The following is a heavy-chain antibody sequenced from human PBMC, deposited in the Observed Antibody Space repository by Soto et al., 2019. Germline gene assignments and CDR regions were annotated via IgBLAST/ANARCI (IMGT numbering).Heavy chain of an antibody. J-gene: IGHJ4*02. Sequence: GGSLRLSCAASGFTFSSYAMHWVRQAPGKGLEWVAVISYDGSNKYYADSVKGRFTISRDNSKNTLYLQMNSLRAEDTAVYYCARDVGMVRGVMSLYWGQGTLVTVSS. CDR3: ARDVGMVRGVMSLY. V-gene: IGHV3-30-3*01. D-gene: IGHD3-10*01. CDR2: ISYDGSNK. CDR1: GFTFSSYA.